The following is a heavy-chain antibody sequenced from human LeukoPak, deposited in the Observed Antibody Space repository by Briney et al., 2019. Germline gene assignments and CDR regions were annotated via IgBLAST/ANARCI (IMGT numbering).Heavy chain of an antibody. CDR2: ISDDGSYT. J-gene: IGHJ4*02. V-gene: IGHV3-74*01. CDR1: GFSFSSHW. D-gene: IGHD2-21*01. CDR3: ASFGISWRSSY. Sequence: GGSLRLSCAASGFSFSSHWVHWVRHAPGKGLVWVSRISDDGSYTSNVDSVKGRFTISRDNVNNMLYLHVNSLRAEDTAVYYCASFGISWRSSYWGQGTLVTVSS.